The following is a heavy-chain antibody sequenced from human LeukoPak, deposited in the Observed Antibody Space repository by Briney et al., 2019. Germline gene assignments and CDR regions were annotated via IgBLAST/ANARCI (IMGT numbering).Heavy chain of an antibody. CDR1: GFTFSSYA. Sequence: GSLRLSCAASGFTFSSYAMHWVRQAPGKGLEWVAVISYDGSNKYYADSVKGRFTISRDNSKNTLYLQMNSLRAEDTAVYYCARARDHPNYLDYWGQGTLVTVSS. CDR3: ARARDHPNYLDY. J-gene: IGHJ4*02. D-gene: IGHD1-14*01. CDR2: ISYDGSNK. V-gene: IGHV3-30-3*01.